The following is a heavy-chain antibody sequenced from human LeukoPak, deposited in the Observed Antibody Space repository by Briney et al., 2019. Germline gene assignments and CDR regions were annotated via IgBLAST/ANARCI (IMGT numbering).Heavy chain of an antibody. CDR2: ISSDGSST. D-gene: IGHD6-19*01. Sequence: GGSLRLSCAASGFTFSSYWMHWVRQAPGKGLVWVSRISSDGSSTGYADSVKGRFTISRDNAKNTLYLQMNSLRAEDTAVYYCATGYSSGWYPGGVDYWGQGTLVTVS. J-gene: IGHJ4*02. V-gene: IGHV3-74*01. CDR1: GFTFSSYW. CDR3: ATGYSSGWYPGGVDY.